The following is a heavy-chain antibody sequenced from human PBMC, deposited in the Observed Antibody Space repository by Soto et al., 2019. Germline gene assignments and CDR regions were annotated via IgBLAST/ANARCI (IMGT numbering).Heavy chain of an antibody. CDR2: IYYSGNA. J-gene: IGHJ4*02. Sequence: QLQLQESGPGLVKPPETLSLTCSVSGATINRGSYYWGWVRQPPGKGLEWIGSIYYSGNAYYSPSLKMRVNKSVDTSRNQFSLKLISVTSADTAFYSCVRASTLDYWGQGNLVTVSS. CDR1: GATINRGSYY. V-gene: IGHV4-39*01. CDR3: VRASTLDY.